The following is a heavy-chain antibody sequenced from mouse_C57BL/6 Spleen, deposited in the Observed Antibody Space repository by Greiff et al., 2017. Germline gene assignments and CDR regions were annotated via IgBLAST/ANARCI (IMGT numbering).Heavy chain of an antibody. J-gene: IGHJ2*01. V-gene: IGHV1-54*01. D-gene: IGHD2-4*01. Sequence: QVQLQQSGAELVRPGTSVKVSCKASGYAFTNYLIEWVKQRPGQGLEWIGVINPGSGGTNYNEKFKGKATLTADKSSSTAYMQLSSLTSEDSAVYFCARSYYDYDGYFDYWGQGTTLTVSS. CDR2: INPGSGGT. CDR1: GYAFTNYL. CDR3: ARSYYDYDGYFDY.